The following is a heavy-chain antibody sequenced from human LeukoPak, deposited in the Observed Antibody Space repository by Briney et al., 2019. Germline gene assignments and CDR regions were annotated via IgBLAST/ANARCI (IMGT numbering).Heavy chain of an antibody. Sequence: SETLSLTCTVSGGSISSHYWSWIRQPPGKGLEWIGYIYYNGSTNYNPSLKSRVTISVDTSKNQFSLKLSSVTAADTAVYYCARVNYYDSSGYYYYFDYWGQGTLVTVSS. D-gene: IGHD3-22*01. J-gene: IGHJ4*02. CDR1: GGSISSHY. CDR3: ARVNYYDSSGYYYYFDY. CDR2: IYYNGST. V-gene: IGHV4-59*11.